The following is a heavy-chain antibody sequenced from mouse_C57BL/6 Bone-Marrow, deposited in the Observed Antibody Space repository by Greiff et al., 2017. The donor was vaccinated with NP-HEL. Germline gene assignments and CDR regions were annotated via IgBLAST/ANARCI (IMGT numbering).Heavy chain of an antibody. CDR3: ARGGSSYGSSSFDY. D-gene: IGHD1-1*01. J-gene: IGHJ2*01. V-gene: IGHV1-64*01. CDR2: IHPNSGST. Sequence: VQLQQSGAELVKPGASVKLSCKASGYTFTSYWMHWVKQRPGQGLEWIGMIHPNSGSTNYNEKFKSKATLTVDKSSSTAYMQLSSLTSEDSAVYYCARGGSSYGSSSFDYWGQGTTLTVSS. CDR1: GYTFTSYW.